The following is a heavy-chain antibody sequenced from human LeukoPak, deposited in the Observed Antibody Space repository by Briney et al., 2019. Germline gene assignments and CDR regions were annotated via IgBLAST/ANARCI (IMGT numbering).Heavy chain of an antibody. CDR1: GFTIRSYA. CDR2: ISASTDST. J-gene: IGHJ4*02. Sequence: GGSLRLSCAVSGFTIRSYAMNWVRQAPGKGLEWVSTISASTDSTYYTDSVKGRFTISRDNSKNTLYLQMNSLRAEDTAVYYRAKDFWQWFGELWSYWGQGTLVTVSS. V-gene: IGHV3-23*01. CDR3: AKDFWQWFGELWSY. D-gene: IGHD3-10*01.